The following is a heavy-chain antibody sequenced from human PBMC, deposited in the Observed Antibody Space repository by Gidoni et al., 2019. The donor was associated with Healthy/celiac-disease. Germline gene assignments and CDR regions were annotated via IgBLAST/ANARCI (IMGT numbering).Heavy chain of an antibody. CDR2: IWYDGSNK. J-gene: IGHJ6*02. D-gene: IGHD3-22*01. Sequence: QVQLVESGGGVVQPGRSLRLSCAASGFTFSSYGMHWVRQAPGKGLEWVAVIWYDGSNKYYSDSVKGRFTISRDNSKNTLYLQMNSLRAEDTAVYYCARDRAGGYYDSSSYGMDVWGQGTTVTVSS. CDR3: ARDRAGGYYDSSSYGMDV. V-gene: IGHV3-33*01. CDR1: GFTFSSYG.